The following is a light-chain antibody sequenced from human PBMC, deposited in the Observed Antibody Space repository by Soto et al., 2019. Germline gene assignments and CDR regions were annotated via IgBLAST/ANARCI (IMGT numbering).Light chain of an antibody. CDR2: DAS. J-gene: IGKJ3*01. Sequence: DIQMTQSPSSLSAPVGDRVTITCQASQDVTYHLNWYQQKPGKAPKLLISDASNLEAGVPLRFSGSGSATDFTFTISSLQPDDIATYYCQQYGSVPFTFGPGTKVEIK. V-gene: IGKV1-33*01. CDR1: QDVTYH. CDR3: QQYGSVPFT.